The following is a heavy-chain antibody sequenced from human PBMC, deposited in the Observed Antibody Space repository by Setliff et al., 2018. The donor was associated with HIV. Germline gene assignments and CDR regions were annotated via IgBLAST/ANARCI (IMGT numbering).Heavy chain of an antibody. Sequence: SETLSLTCAVYDGSFSGYYWSWIRQPPGKGLEWIGEIDHSGSTNYNPSLKSRVTISVDKSKNQFSLKLNSVTAADTAVYYCARHAVPHYYDSSGPSWGPGTLVTVSS. CDR2: IDHSGST. D-gene: IGHD3-22*01. CDR3: ARHAVPHYYDSSGPS. V-gene: IGHV4-34*01. CDR1: DGSFSGYY. J-gene: IGHJ5*02.